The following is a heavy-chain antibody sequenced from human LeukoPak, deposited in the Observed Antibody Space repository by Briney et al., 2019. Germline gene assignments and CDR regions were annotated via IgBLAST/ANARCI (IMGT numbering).Heavy chain of an antibody. J-gene: IGHJ6*03. CDR3: ARRSEFGVLYYMDI. CDR1: GFTFSSYS. D-gene: IGHD3-16*01. V-gene: IGHV3-48*01. Sequence: GGSLRLSCVASGFTFSSYSMNWVRQAPGKGLEWVSYISGSSGTIYYADSVKGRFTISRDNAKSSLYLQMNSLRAEDTAVYYCARRSEFGVLYYMDIWGKGTTVTVSS. CDR2: ISGSSGTI.